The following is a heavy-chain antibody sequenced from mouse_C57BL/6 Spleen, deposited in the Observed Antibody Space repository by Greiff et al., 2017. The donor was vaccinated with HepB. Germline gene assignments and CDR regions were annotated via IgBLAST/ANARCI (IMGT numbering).Heavy chain of an antibody. CDR3: ARNYYGYDGYYAIDY. J-gene: IGHJ4*01. D-gene: IGHD2-2*01. Sequence: VQLQQSGPELVKPGASVKISCKASGYSFTGYYMNWVKQSPEKSLEWIGEINPSTGGTTYNQKFKAKATLTVDKSSSTAYMQLKSLTSEDSAVSYCARNYYGYDGYYAIDYWGQGTSVTVSS. CDR1: GYSFTGYY. CDR2: INPSTGGT. V-gene: IGHV1-42*01.